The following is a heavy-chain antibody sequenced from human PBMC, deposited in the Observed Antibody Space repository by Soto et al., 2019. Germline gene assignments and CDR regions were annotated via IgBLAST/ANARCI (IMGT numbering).Heavy chain of an antibody. J-gene: IGHJ4*02. CDR2: IYPGDSDT. V-gene: IGHV5-51*01. CDR1: GYKFSSYW. Sequence: GESLKISCKGSGYKFSSYWIGWVRQTPGKGLEWMGIIYPGDSDTKYSPSFQGHVTISADKSISTDSLQWSSLQASDTAIYYCARQPHLYTNGRSFDYWGQGTPVTVSS. CDR3: ARQPHLYTNGRSFDY. D-gene: IGHD2-8*01.